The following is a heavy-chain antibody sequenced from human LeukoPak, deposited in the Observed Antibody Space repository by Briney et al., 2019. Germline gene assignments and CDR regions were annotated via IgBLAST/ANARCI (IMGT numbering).Heavy chain of an antibody. Sequence: SETLSLTCTVSGGSISSSGYYWSWIRQPPGKGLEWIGTIYYSGSAYYNPSLKTQVTISVDTSKNRFSLKLSSVTAADTAVYFCARGSQVDDFWSGYRAPLDYWGQGTLVTVSS. D-gene: IGHD3-3*01. V-gene: IGHV4-39*01. J-gene: IGHJ4*02. CDR3: ARGSQVDDFWSGYRAPLDY. CDR2: IYYSGSA. CDR1: GGSISSSGYY.